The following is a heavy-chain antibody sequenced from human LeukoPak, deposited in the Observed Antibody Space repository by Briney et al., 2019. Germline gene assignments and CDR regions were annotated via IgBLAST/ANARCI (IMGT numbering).Heavy chain of an antibody. V-gene: IGHV3-21*01. CDR2: ISSSSSYI. CDR1: GFTFSSYS. Sequence: GGSLRLSRAASGFTFSSYSMNWVRQAPGKGLEWVSSISSSSSYIYYADSVKGRFTISRDNAKNSLYLQMNSLRAEDTAVYYCARGLGGGYFDYWGQGTLVTVSS. D-gene: IGHD3-16*01. CDR3: ARGLGGGYFDY. J-gene: IGHJ4*02.